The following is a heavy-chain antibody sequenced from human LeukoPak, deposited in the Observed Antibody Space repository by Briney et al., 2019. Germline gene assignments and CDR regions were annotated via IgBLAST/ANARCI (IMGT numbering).Heavy chain of an antibody. Sequence: GGSLRLSCAASGFTFSSYAMWWARQAPGKGLEWVAVIEYDGSYEYYADSVKGRFTISRDNSKNTLYLQMNSLRAEDTAVYYCAKTSPPSSPGYWGQGTLVTVSS. CDR2: IEYDGSYE. CDR1: GFTFSSYA. CDR3: AKTSPPSSPGY. D-gene: IGHD3-10*01. V-gene: IGHV3-30*02. J-gene: IGHJ4*02.